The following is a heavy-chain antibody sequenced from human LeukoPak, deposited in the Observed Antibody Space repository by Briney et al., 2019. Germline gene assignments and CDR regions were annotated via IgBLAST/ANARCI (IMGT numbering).Heavy chain of an antibody. CDR1: GFTFSSYA. CDR3: ARVFAVAGLDY. V-gene: IGHV3-21*01. Sequence: GGSLRLSCAASGFTFSSYAMSWVRQAPGKGLEWVSSISSSSSYIYYADSVKGRFTISRGNAKNSLYLQMNSLRAEDTAVYYCARVFAVAGLDYWGQGTLVTVSS. J-gene: IGHJ4*02. CDR2: ISSSSSYI. D-gene: IGHD6-19*01.